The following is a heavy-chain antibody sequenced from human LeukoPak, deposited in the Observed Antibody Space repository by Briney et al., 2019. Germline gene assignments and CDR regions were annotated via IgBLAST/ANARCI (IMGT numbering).Heavy chain of an antibody. Sequence: ASVKVSCKASGYTFTSYDINWVRQATGQGLEWMGWMNPNSGNAGYAQKFQGRVTMTRNTSISTAYMELSSLRSEDTAVYYCARAPYSSSWWFWFDPWGQGTLVTVSS. V-gene: IGHV1-8*01. CDR2: MNPNSGNA. CDR3: ARAPYSSSWWFWFDP. CDR1: GYTFTSYD. J-gene: IGHJ5*02. D-gene: IGHD6-13*01.